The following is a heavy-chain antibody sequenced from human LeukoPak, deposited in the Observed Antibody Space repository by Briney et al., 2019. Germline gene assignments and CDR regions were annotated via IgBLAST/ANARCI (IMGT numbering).Heavy chain of an antibody. J-gene: IGHJ4*02. CDR1: GGSITTYY. CDR2: IYYSGST. D-gene: IGHD3-16*01. CDR3: VSVSQGFFDY. Sequence: SETLSLTCTISGGSITTYYWSWIRQSPGKGLECIGYIYYSGSTNYNPSLKSRVSISVDTSKNQFSLKLRSVTAADTAVYFCVSVSQGFFDYWGQGTLVTVSS. V-gene: IGHV4-59*01.